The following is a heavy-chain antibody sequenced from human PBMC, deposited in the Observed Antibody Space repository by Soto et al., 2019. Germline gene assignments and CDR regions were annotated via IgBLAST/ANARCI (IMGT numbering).Heavy chain of an antibody. Sequence: GGSLRLSCAASGFTFSSYAMSWVRQAPGKGLESLSAIGGSGGSTYYADSVKGRFTISRDNPKNTLYLQINSLRAEDTAVYYCAKDAFSGSYDYWGRGTLVAVCS. CDR1: GFTFSSYA. CDR2: IGGSGGST. D-gene: IGHD1-26*01. CDR3: AKDAFSGSYDY. J-gene: IGHJ4*02. V-gene: IGHV3-23*01.